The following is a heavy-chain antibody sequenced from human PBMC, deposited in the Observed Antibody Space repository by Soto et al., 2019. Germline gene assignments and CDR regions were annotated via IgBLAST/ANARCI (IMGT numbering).Heavy chain of an antibody. V-gene: IGHV3-23*01. J-gene: IGHJ4*02. CDR1: GFTFSTYA. Sequence: PGGSLRLSCAASGFTFSTYAMTWVRQAPGKGLEWVSAISASGGSTYYADSVKGRFTISRDNSKNTLYLQMNSLRAEDTAVYYCARHLTYGSVKGAYFDYWGQGTLVTVSS. CDR2: ISASGGST. D-gene: IGHD3-10*01. CDR3: ARHLTYGSVKGAYFDY.